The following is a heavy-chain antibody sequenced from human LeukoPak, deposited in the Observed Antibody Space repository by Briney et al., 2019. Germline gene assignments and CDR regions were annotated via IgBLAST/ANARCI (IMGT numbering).Heavy chain of an antibody. CDR1: GFTFSSYW. J-gene: IGHJ4*02. CDR2: ISGSGGST. CDR3: AKLVGATPYYFDY. Sequence: GGSLRLSCAASGFTFSSYWMSWVRQAPGKGLEWVSAISGSGGSTYYADSVKGRFTISRDNSKNTLYLQMNSLRAEDTAVYYCAKLVGATPYYFDYWGQGTLVTVSS. D-gene: IGHD1-26*01. V-gene: IGHV3-23*01.